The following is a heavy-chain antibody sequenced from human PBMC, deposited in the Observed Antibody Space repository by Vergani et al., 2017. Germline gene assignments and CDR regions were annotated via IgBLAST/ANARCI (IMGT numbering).Heavy chain of an antibody. V-gene: IGHV3-30*18. CDR1: GFTFSSYG. CDR3: AKDSNPCIAAAGTGLNY. D-gene: IGHD6-13*01. CDR2: LSYDGSNK. Sequence: QVQLVESGGGVVQPVRSLRLSCAASGFTFSSYGMHWVRQAPGKGLEWVAVLSYDGSNKYYADSVKGRFTISRDNSKNTLYLQMNSLRAEDTAVYYCAKDSNPCIAAAGTGLNYWGQGTLVTVSS. J-gene: IGHJ4*02.